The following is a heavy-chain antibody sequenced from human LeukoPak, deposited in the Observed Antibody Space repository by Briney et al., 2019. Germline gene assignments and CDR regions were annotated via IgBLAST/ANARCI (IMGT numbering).Heavy chain of an antibody. Sequence: GGSLRLSCAGSGFTFSSYWMTWVRQAPGKGLEWVANIEEYGSQIYYVDSVKGRFTISRDNAKNSVYLQMNSLRAEDTAVYYCARDGDVIAALYYFDYWGQGTLVTVSS. V-gene: IGHV3-7*01. CDR2: IEEYGSQI. J-gene: IGHJ4*02. D-gene: IGHD6-6*01. CDR3: ARDGDVIAALYYFDY. CDR1: GFTFSSYW.